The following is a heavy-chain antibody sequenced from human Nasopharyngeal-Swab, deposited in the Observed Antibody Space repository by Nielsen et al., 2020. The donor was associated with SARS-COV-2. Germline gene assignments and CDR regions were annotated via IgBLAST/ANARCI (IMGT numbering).Heavy chain of an antibody. CDR1: GGTFSSYA. D-gene: IGHD5-18*01. V-gene: IGHV1-69*13. CDR3: AREPDTAMVNRYYYYYMDV. J-gene: IGHJ6*03. CDR2: IIPIFGTA. Sequence: SVRVSCKASGGTFSSYAISWVRQAPGQGLEWMGGIIPIFGTANYAQKFQGRVTITADESTSTAYMELSSLRSEDTAVYYCAREPDTAMVNRYYYYYMDVWGKGTTVTVSS.